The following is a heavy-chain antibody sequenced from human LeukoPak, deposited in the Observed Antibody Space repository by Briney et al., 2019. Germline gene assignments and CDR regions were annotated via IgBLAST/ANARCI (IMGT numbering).Heavy chain of an antibody. V-gene: IGHV1-58*02. D-gene: IGHD1-26*01. J-gene: IGHJ6*02. CDR2: IVVGSGNT. CDR1: GFTFTSSA. CDR3: AAEAVGATGAYYYYYGMDV. Sequence: ASVKVSCKASGFTFTSSAMQWVRQARGQRLEWIGWIVVGSGNTNYAQKFQERVTITRDMSTSTAYMELSSLRSEDTAVYYCAAEAVGATGAYYYYYGMDVWGQGTTVTVSS.